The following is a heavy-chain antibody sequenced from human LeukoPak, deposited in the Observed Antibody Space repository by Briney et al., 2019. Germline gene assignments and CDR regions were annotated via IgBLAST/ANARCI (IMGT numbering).Heavy chain of an antibody. CDR3: AGSGSYGHYYFDY. V-gene: IGHV3-53*01. Sequence: GGSLRLSCAASGFTVSSNYMSWVRQAPGKGLEWVSVIYSGGSTYYADSVKGRFTISRDNSKNTLYLQMNSLRAEDTAVYYCAGSGSYGHYYFDYWGQGTLVTVSS. CDR1: GFTVSSNY. J-gene: IGHJ4*02. CDR2: IYSGGST. D-gene: IGHD1-26*01.